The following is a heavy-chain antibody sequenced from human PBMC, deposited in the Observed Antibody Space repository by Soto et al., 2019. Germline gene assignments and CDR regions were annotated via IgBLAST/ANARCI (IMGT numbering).Heavy chain of an antibody. V-gene: IGHV3-23*01. CDR2: VGQDGTP. CDR3: AKDMRPDGVWDFGH. J-gene: IGHJ4*02. CDR1: AFTFSTYT. D-gene: IGHD4-17*01. Sequence: EVQLLESGGGLVQPGGSLRLSCAASAFTFSTYTMAWVRQAPGRGPEWVSGVGQDGTPYYADSVKGRFTISRDNSRSSVDLEMIALRGEDTAVYYCAKDMRPDGVWDFGHWGQGTLVTVSS.